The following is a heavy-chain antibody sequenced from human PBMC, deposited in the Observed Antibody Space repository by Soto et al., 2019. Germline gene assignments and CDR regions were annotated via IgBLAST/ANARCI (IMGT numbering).Heavy chain of an antibody. CDR1: GGSISSGDYY. V-gene: IGHV4-30-2*01. CDR2: IYHSGST. D-gene: IGHD4-17*01. J-gene: IGHJ4*02. Sequence: SETLSLTCTVSGGSISSGDYYWSWIRQPPGKGLEWIGYIYHSGSTYYNPSLKSRVTISVDRSKNQFSLKLSSVTAADTAVYYCARASTTVTILDYSGQGTLVTVSS. CDR3: ARASTTVTILDY.